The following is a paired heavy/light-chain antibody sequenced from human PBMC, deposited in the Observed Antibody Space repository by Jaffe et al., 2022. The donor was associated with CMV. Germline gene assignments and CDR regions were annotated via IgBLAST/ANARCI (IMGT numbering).Heavy chain of an antibody. J-gene: IGHJ5*02. V-gene: IGHV3-23*04. CDR3: AKGRYSSGWYVNLGWFDP. CDR2: ISGSGGST. Sequence: EVQLVESGGGLVQPGGSLRLSCAASGFTFSSYAMSWVRQAPGKGLEWVSAISGSGGSTYYADSVKGRFTISRDNSKNTLYLQMNSLRAEDTAVYYCAKGRYSSGWYVNLGWFDPWGQGTLVTVSS. D-gene: IGHD6-19*01. CDR1: GFTFSSYA.
Light chain of an antibody. Sequence: EIVLTQSPGTLSLSPGERATLSCRASQSVSSSYLAWYQQKPGQAPRLLIYGASSRATGIPDRFSGSGSGTDFTLTISRLEPEDFAVYYCQQYGSSPQGFTFGPGTKVDIK. V-gene: IGKV3-20*01. CDR1: QSVSSSY. CDR2: GAS. J-gene: IGKJ3*01. CDR3: QQYGSSPQGFT.